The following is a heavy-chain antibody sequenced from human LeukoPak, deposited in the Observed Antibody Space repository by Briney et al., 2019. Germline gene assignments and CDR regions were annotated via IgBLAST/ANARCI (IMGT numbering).Heavy chain of an antibody. D-gene: IGHD1-26*01. J-gene: IGHJ4*02. CDR2: IKQDGSEK. CDR3: TRDAGVGAKDY. V-gene: IGHV3-7*05. CDR1: GFTFSSYW. Sequence: GGSLRLSCAASGFTFSSYWMSWVRQAAGKGLNWVANIKQDGSEKYYVDSVKGRFTISRDNAKNSLYLQMNSLRAEDTAVYYCTRDAGVGAKDYWGQGTLVTVSS.